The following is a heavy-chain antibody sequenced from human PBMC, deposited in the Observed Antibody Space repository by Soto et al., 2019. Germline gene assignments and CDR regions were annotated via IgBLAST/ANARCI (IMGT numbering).Heavy chain of an antibody. CDR2: IYYSGST. CDR1: GGSISSGDYY. Sequence: PSETLSLTCTVSGGSISSGDYYWSWIRQPPGKGLEWIGYIYYSGSTYYNPSLKSRVTISVDTSKNQFSLKLSSVTAADTAVYYCARTYCDFWSGYYRRWFDPWGQGTLVTVSS. CDR3: ARTYCDFWSGYYRRWFDP. D-gene: IGHD3-3*01. V-gene: IGHV4-30-4*01. J-gene: IGHJ5*02.